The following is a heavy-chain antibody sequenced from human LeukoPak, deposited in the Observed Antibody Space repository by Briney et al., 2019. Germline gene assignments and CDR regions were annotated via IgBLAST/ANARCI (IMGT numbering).Heavy chain of an antibody. CDR1: GFTFSDHY. J-gene: IGHJ4*02. D-gene: IGHD5-18*01. V-gene: IGHV3-72*01. Sequence: PGGSLRLSCAASGFTFSDHYVDWVRQAPGKGLEWVGRTRKKANSYTTEYTASVKGRFTISRDDSKNSLYLQMNSLKAEDTAVYYCARVGGDTGRSFDYWGQGPLVTVSS. CDR2: TRKKANSYTT. CDR3: ARVGGDTGRSFDY.